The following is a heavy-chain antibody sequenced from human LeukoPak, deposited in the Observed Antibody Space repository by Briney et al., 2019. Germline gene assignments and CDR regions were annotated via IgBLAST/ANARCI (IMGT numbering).Heavy chain of an antibody. Sequence: GSLLLSCAASGFTFSSYTMNWVRPAPGKGLEWGSSISSSSGYIYYADSVKGRFTISRDNAKNSLYLQMNSLRAEDTAVYYWARDGAFGGVIVKLVYWGQGTLVTVSS. V-gene: IGHV3-21*01. CDR3: ARDGAFGGVIVKLVY. CDR1: GFTFSSYT. CDR2: ISSSSGYI. D-gene: IGHD3-16*02. J-gene: IGHJ4*02.